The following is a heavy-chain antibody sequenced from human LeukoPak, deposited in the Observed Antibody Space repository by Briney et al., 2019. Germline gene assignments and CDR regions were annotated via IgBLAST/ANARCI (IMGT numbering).Heavy chain of an antibody. V-gene: IGHV3-23*01. D-gene: IGHD5-12*01. CDR1: GFIFRNYA. J-gene: IGHJ4*02. CDR2: ISGSGGST. CDR3: ANWDIVATIIEN. Sequence: GASLRLSCAASGFIFRNYAMSWVRQAPGKGLEWVSAISGSGGSTYYADSVKGRFTISRDNSKNTLYLQMNSLRAEDTAVYYCANWDIVATIIENWGQGTLVTVSS.